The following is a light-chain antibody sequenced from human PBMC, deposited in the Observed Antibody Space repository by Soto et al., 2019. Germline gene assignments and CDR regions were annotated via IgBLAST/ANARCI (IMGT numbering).Light chain of an antibody. V-gene: IGKV1-33*01. CDR2: DAS. J-gene: IGKJ4*01. Sequence: PMTQSPSSLSASVGDRVTITCQASQDISTSLNWYQQKPGKAPNLLIYDASNLETGVPSRFSGSASGTDFILTISSLQPEDIATYYCQHYDNLPPRLSFGGGTQLEI. CDR3: QHYDNLPPRLS. CDR1: QDISTS.